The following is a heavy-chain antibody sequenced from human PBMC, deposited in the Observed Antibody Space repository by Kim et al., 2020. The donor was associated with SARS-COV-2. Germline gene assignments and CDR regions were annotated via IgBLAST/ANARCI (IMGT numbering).Heavy chain of an antibody. CDR2: ISYDGGDK. Sequence: GGSLRLSCTASGFTFSSFGMHWVRQAPGKWLEWVAFISYDGGDKYYADSMKGRFTISRDNSKNTLYLQVNSLRVEDTAVYYCATEGAMSTVTTVPSDAFDVWGQGTMVTVSS. J-gene: IGHJ3*01. CDR3: ATEGAMSTVTTVPSDAFDV. V-gene: IGHV3-30-3*01. CDR1: GFTFSSFG. D-gene: IGHD4-17*01.